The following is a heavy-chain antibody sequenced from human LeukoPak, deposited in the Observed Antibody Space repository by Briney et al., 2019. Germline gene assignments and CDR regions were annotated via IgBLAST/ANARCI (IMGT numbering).Heavy chain of an antibody. Sequence: PGGSLRLSCAASGFTFSDYYMSWIRPAPGKGLGWVSYIISSGRTINYADSVKGRFTISRDNGKNSLYLQMNSLRTEDTAVSYCARDRKVLWFGGGIDYWGQGTLVTVSS. CDR1: GFTFSDYY. CDR3: ARDRKVLWFGGGIDY. D-gene: IGHD3-10*01. J-gene: IGHJ4*02. CDR2: IISSGRTI. V-gene: IGHV3-11*04.